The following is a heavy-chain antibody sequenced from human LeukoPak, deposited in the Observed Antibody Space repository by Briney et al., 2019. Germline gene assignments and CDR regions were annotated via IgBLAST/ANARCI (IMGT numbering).Heavy chain of an antibody. CDR3: ATQYYYDSSGYTHNDY. CDR1: GFTFSSYS. D-gene: IGHD3-22*01. V-gene: IGHV3-21*01. CDR2: ISSSSSYI. Sequence: GGSLRLSCAASGFTFSSYSMNWVRQAPGKGLEWVSSISSSSSYIYYADSVKGRFTISRDNAKNSLYLQMNSLRAEDTAVYYCATQYYYDSSGYTHNDYWGQGTLVTVSS. J-gene: IGHJ4*02.